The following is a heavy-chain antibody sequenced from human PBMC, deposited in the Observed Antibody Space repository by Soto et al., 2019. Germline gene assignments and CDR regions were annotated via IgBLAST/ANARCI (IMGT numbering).Heavy chain of an antibody. CDR1: GFFFTDYF. CDR3: ARQLERRVGAASH. J-gene: IGHJ4*02. D-gene: IGHD1-26*01. CDR2: ISPSGDVT. V-gene: IGHV3-11*01. Sequence: QVKLVESGGGVVQPGGSLTLSCSTSGFFFTDYFMSWIRQAPGKGLEWVSYISPSGDVTHYADSVKGRFTISRDNTKNSLFLQMSSLRDDDTAVYYCARQLERRVGAASHWGQGTRVSVSS.